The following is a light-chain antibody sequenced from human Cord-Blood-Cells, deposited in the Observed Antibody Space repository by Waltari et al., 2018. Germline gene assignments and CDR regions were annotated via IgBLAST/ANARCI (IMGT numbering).Light chain of an antibody. CDR2: EVA. J-gene: IGKJ3*01. CDR1: QSLRHSDGKTY. CDR3: MQGIHLPVT. V-gene: IGKV2-29*02. Sequence: DIVMTQTPLSLSVTPGQPASISCTSSQSLRHSDGKTYLYWYLQKPGKSPQLIIYEVARRFSGVQDSFSGGGSGTDFTLKISRVEAEDVRVYYCMQGIHLPVTFGPGPKVDIK.